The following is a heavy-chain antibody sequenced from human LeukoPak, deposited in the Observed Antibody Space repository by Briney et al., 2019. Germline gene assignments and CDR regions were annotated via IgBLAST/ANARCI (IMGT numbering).Heavy chain of an antibody. J-gene: IGHJ4*02. CDR3: ARPSGYSGYDSVY. V-gene: IGHV4-34*01. CDR2: INHSGST. Sequence: PSETLSLTCAVYGGSFSGYYWSWIRQPPGKGLEWIGEINHSGSTNYNPSLKSRVTISVDTSKNQFSLKLSSVTAADTAVYYCARPSGYSGYDSVYWGQGTLVTVSS. D-gene: IGHD5-12*01. CDR1: GGSFSGYY.